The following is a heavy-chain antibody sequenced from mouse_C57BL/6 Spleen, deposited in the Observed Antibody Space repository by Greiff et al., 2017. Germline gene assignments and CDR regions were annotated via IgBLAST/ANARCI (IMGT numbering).Heavy chain of an antibody. Sequence: QVQLQQPGAELVKPGASVKLSCKASGYTFTSYWMQCVKQRPGQGLEWIGEIDPSDSYTNYNQKFKGKATLTVDTSSCTAYRQLSSLTSEDSAVYYCARGEARWLRRYFDYWGQGTTLTVSS. J-gene: IGHJ2*01. CDR2: IDPSDSYT. CDR1: GYTFTSYW. D-gene: IGHD2-2*01. CDR3: ARGEARWLRRYFDY. V-gene: IGHV1-50*01.